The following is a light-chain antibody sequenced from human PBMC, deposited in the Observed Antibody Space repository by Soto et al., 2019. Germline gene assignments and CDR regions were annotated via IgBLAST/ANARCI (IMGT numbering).Light chain of an antibody. CDR2: YDS. Sequence: SYELTQPPSVSVAPGKTARITCGGNNIGSKSVHWYQQKPGQAPVLVIYYDSDRPSGIPERFSGSNSGNTATLTISRVEAGDEADSYCQVWDSSSDHPRVVFGGGTTLTVL. CDR3: QVWDSSSDHPRVV. V-gene: IGLV3-21*04. J-gene: IGLJ2*01. CDR1: NIGSKS.